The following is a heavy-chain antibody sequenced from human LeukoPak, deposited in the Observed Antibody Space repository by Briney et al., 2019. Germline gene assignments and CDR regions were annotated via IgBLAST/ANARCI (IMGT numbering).Heavy chain of an antibody. Sequence: GGSLRLSCVASGFTFSSDAMGWVRQGPGKGLEWASTISDSGGSTYYADSVKGRFTISRDNSKNTLYLQMNSLRAEDTAVYYCAKRMNMVTTRGFDYWGQGALVTVSS. J-gene: IGHJ4*02. V-gene: IGHV3-23*01. D-gene: IGHD4/OR15-4a*01. CDR3: AKRMNMVTTRGFDY. CDR1: GFTFSSDA. CDR2: ISDSGGST.